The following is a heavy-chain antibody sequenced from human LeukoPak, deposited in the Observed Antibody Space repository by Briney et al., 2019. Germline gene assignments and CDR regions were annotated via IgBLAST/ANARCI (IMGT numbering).Heavy chain of an antibody. Sequence: PGESLKISCKGSGFSFNMYWIGWVRQMPGKGLECMGIIYPGDSDTRYSPSFQGQVTISVDKSISTAYLQWSSLKASDTAMYYCARRQGCSNTACPPDYWGQGTLVTVSS. J-gene: IGHJ4*02. V-gene: IGHV5-51*01. CDR3: ARRQGCSNTACPPDY. CDR1: GFSFNMYW. D-gene: IGHD2-2*01. CDR2: IYPGDSDT.